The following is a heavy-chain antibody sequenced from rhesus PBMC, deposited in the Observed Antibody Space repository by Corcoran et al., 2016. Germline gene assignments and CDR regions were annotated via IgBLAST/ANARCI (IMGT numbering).Heavy chain of an antibody. D-gene: IGHD6-13*01. CDR2: IGGSSCTT. J-gene: IGHJ4*01. V-gene: IGHV4-127*01. CDR1: GYSISRGYG. CDR3: ARKGYSSWFFDY. Sequence: VQLQASGPGLVKPSENLSLTCAVSGYSISRGYGWRCIRHARGTGLEWIGYIGGSSCTTNYNPSLKSRVTISTATPKTQFSLTLSSVTAADTAVYYFARKGYSSWFFDYWVQGVLVTVSS.